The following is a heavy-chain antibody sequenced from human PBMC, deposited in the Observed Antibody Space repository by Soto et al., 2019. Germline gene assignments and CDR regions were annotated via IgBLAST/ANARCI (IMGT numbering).Heavy chain of an antibody. V-gene: IGHV1-8*01. CDR3: ARGLRVSALMHNWFDP. CDR1: GYTFTSYD. J-gene: IGHJ5*02. CDR2: MNPNSGNT. Sequence: ASVKFSCKASGYTFTSYDINWVRQATGQGLEWMGWMNPNSGNTGYAQKFQGRVTMTRNTSISTAYMELSSLRSEDTAVYYCARGLRVSALMHNWFDPWGEGTLVTVSS.